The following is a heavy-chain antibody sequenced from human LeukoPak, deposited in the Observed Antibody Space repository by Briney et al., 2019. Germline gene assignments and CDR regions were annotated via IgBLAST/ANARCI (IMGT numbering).Heavy chain of an antibody. Sequence: ASVKVSCKASGYTFTSYGISWVRQAPGQGLEWMGWISAYNGNTNYAQKLQGRVTMTTDTSTSTAYMELRSLRSEDTAVYYCARGMIPGYCSGGSCYDGEYFDYWGQGTLVTVSS. CDR1: GYTFTSYG. CDR3: ARGMIPGYCSGGSCYDGEYFDY. D-gene: IGHD2-15*01. V-gene: IGHV1-18*01. J-gene: IGHJ4*02. CDR2: ISAYNGNT.